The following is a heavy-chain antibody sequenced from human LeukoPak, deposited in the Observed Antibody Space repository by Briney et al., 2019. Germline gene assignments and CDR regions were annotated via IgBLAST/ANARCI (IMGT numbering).Heavy chain of an antibody. V-gene: IGHV1-18*01. D-gene: IGHD6-13*01. Sequence: GASVKVSCKASGYTFTSYGISWVRQAPGQGLEWMGWISAYNGNTNYAQKLQGRVTMTTDTSTDTAYMELSSLRSEDTAVYYCATGYSSSWYNEAFDIWGQGTMVTVSS. CDR2: ISAYNGNT. J-gene: IGHJ3*02. CDR1: GYTFTSYG. CDR3: ATGYSSSWYNEAFDI.